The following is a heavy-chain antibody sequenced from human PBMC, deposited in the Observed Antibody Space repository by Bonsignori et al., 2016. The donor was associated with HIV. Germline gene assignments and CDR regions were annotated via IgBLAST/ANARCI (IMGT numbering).Heavy chain of an antibody. D-gene: IGHD3-22*01. CDR2: ISSSASTI. CDR3: ARLIGYYYYMDV. V-gene: IGHV3-48*03. J-gene: IGHJ6*03. Sequence: VRQMPGKGLEWVSYISSSASTIYYADSVKGRFTISRDNAKNSLYLQMNSLRAEDTAVYYCARLIGYYYYMDVWGKGTTVTVSS.